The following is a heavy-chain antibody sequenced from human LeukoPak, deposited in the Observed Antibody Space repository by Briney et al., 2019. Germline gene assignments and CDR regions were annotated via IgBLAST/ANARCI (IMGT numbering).Heavy chain of an antibody. Sequence: TGGSLRLSCGDSGISVSVRSNYMTWVRQPPGKGLEWVSILYNGGSTYYADSVKGRFTISRDNSKNTPYLQMNSLRAEDTAVYYCAKDLLGCSGGSCYDYYYGMDVWGQGTTVTVSS. CDR3: AKDLLGCSGGSCYDYYYGMDV. D-gene: IGHD2-15*01. J-gene: IGHJ6*02. V-gene: IGHV3-53*01. CDR2: LYNGGST. CDR1: GISVSVRSNY.